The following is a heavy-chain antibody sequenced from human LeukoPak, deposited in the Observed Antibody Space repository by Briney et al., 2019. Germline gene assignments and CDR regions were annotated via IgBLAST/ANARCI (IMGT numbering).Heavy chain of an antibody. Sequence: HPGGSLRLSCAASGFTFSDSALHWVRQASGKGLEWVGRIRTKANSYATAYAASVKGRFTISRDDSKNTAYLQMNSLKTEDTAVYYCARSAYCSSTSCYRFDYWGQGTLVTVSS. V-gene: IGHV3-73*01. J-gene: IGHJ4*02. CDR2: IRTKANSYAT. D-gene: IGHD2-2*01. CDR3: ARSAYCSSTSCYRFDY. CDR1: GFTFSDSA.